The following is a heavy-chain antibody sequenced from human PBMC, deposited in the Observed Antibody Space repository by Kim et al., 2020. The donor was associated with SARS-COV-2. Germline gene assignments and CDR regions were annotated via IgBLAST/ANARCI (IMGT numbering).Heavy chain of an antibody. CDR2: INPSDDTT. CDR1: GYTFSYFN. D-gene: IGHD3-10*01. CDR3: ARELQGSAPDY. Sequence: ASVKVSCKASGYTFSYFNIHWVRRAPGQGLEWVGLINPSDDTTIYAQKLQVRVTMTSDRSTSTVYIQLSSLSFEDTARYYCARELQGSAPDYWGQGTLVT. J-gene: IGHJ4*02. V-gene: IGHV1-46*01.